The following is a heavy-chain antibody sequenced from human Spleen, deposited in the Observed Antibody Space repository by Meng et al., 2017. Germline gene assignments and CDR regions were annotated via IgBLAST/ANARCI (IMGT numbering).Heavy chain of an antibody. D-gene: IGHD2-21*01. CDR2: INTDGSTT. CDR1: GFTFSGHW. J-gene: IGHJ3*02. V-gene: IGHV3-74*01. CDR3: AQRDYAFDI. Sequence: GESLKISCAASGFTFSGHWMHWVRQAPGKGLGWVSRINTDGSTTTYADSVKGRFSISRDNAKNTLYLQMNSLRAEDTAVYYCAQRDYAFDIWGQGTMVTVSS.